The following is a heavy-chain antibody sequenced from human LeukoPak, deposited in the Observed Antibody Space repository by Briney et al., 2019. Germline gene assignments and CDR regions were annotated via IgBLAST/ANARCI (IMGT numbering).Heavy chain of an antibody. D-gene: IGHD2-15*01. Sequence: GGSLRLSCAASGFTFDDYAMHWVRQAPGKGLEWVSLIRGDGGSTYYADSVKGRFTISRDNSKNSLYLQMNSLRTEDTALYYCAKDSLGPVVVAATPLDYWGQGTLVTVSS. CDR1: GFTFDDYA. J-gene: IGHJ4*02. CDR2: IRGDGGST. V-gene: IGHV3-43*02. CDR3: AKDSLGPVVVAATPLDY.